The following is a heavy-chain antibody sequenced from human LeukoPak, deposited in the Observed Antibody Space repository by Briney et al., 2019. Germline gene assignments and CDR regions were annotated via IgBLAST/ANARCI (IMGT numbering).Heavy chain of an antibody. Sequence: GRSLRLSCAASGFTFSSYGMPWVRQAPGKGLEWVAVISYDGSNKYYADSVKGRFTISRDNSKNTLYLQMNSLRAEDTAVYYCAKDLNIVVVPAASAEYFQHWGQGTLVTVSS. J-gene: IGHJ1*01. CDR3: AKDLNIVVVPAASAEYFQH. CDR2: ISYDGSNK. CDR1: GFTFSSYG. V-gene: IGHV3-30*18. D-gene: IGHD2-2*01.